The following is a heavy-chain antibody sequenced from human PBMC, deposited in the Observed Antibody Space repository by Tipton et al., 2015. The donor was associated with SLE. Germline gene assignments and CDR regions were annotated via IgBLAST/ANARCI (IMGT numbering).Heavy chain of an antibody. CDR1: GYSISSGYY. CDR3: ARDNNTYSSGCYGGYYYYGMDV. CDR2: IYHSGST. J-gene: IGHJ6*02. V-gene: IGHV4-38-2*02. Sequence: TLSLTCAVSGYSISSGYYWGWIRQPPGKGLEWIGSIYHSGSTYYNPSLKSRVTISVDTSKNQFSLKLSSVTAADTAVYYCARDNNTYSSGCYGGYYYYGMDVWGQGTTVTVSS. D-gene: IGHD6-19*01.